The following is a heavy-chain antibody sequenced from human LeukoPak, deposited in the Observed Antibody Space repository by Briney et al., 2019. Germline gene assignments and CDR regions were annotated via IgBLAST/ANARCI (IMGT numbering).Heavy chain of an antibody. D-gene: IGHD2-2*01. Sequence: ASVKVSCKASGYTFSGYYIHWVRQAPGRGLEWVGWISAYNGNTNYAQKLQGRVTMTTDTSTSTAYMELRSLRSDDTAVYYCARAGPSSIVVVPAAPYYYYYYGMDVWGQGTTVTVSS. CDR3: ARAGPSSIVVVPAAPYYYYYYGMDV. V-gene: IGHV1-18*04. CDR2: ISAYNGNT. J-gene: IGHJ6*02. CDR1: GYTFSGYY.